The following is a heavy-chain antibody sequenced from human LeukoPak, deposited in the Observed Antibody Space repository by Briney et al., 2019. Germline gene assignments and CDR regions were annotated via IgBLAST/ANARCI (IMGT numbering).Heavy chain of an antibody. CDR3: ARDSYYYDSSGYYWFDY. J-gene: IGHJ4*02. D-gene: IGHD3-22*01. Sequence: ASVKVSCTASGGTFSSYAISWVRQAPGQGLEWMGGIIPIFGTANYAQKFQGRVTITADESTSTAYMELSSLRSEDTAVYYCARDSYYYDSSGYYWFDYWGQGTLVTVSS. V-gene: IGHV1-69*13. CDR2: IIPIFGTA. CDR1: GGTFSSYA.